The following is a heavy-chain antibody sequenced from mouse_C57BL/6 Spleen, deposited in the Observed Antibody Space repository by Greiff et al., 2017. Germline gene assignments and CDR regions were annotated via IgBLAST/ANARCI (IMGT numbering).Heavy chain of an antibody. D-gene: IGHD2-3*01. CDR1: GYTFTSYW. J-gene: IGHJ3*01. CDR2: IHPNSGST. V-gene: IGHV1-64*01. Sequence: QVQLQQPGAELVKPGASVQLSCKASGYTFTSYWMHWVKQRPGQGLEWIGMIHPNSGSTHYNEKFKSKATLTVDKSSSTAYMQLSSLTSEDSAVYYCARFQDGSVAYWGQGTLVTVSA. CDR3: ARFQDGSVAY.